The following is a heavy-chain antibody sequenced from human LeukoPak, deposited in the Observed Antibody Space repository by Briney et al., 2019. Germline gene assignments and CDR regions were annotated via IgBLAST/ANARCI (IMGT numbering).Heavy chain of an antibody. CDR3: ARDIREGGDYYDSSGYYIPLDY. D-gene: IGHD3-22*01. Sequence: GGSLRLSCAASGFTFSSYSMNWVRQAPGKGLEWVSYISSSSSTIYYADSVKGRFTISRDNAKNSLYLQMNSLRDEDTAVYYCARDIREGGDYYDSSGYYIPLDYWGQGTLVTVSS. V-gene: IGHV3-48*02. CDR2: ISSSSSTI. CDR1: GFTFSSYS. J-gene: IGHJ4*02.